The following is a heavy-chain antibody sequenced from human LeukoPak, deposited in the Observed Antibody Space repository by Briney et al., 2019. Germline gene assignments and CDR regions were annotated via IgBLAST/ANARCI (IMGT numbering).Heavy chain of an antibody. Sequence: SETLSLTCTVSGGSISSSSYYWGWIRQPPGKGLEWIGSIYYRGSTYYNPSLKSRVTIYIDTSKNQFSLKLSSVTAADTAVYYCARHQSFIRGVMIGWFDPWGQGTQVTVSS. D-gene: IGHD3-10*01. CDR3: ARHQSFIRGVMIGWFDP. CDR1: GGSISSSSYY. CDR2: IYYRGST. J-gene: IGHJ5*02. V-gene: IGHV4-39*01.